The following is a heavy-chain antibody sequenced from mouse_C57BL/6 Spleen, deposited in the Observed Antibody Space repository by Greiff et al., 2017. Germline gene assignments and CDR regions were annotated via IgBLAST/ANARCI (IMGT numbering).Heavy chain of an antibody. Sequence: VMLVESGGGLVQPGGSLKLSCAASGFTFSDYGMHWVRQAPEKGLEWVAYISSGRSTIYYADTVKGRFTISRDNAKNTLFMQMTSLRSEDTAMYYCARDSDYYGSPAWFAYWGQGTLVTVSA. CDR3: ARDSDYYGSPAWFAY. CDR1: GFTFSDYG. D-gene: IGHD1-1*01. J-gene: IGHJ3*01. CDR2: ISSGRSTI. V-gene: IGHV5-17*01.